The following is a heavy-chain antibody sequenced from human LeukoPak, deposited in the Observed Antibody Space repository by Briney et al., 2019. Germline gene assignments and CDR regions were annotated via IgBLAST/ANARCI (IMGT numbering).Heavy chain of an antibody. Sequence: PGGSLRLSCAASGFTFSHYGMHWVRQAPGKGLEWVAVIWSDGTAMYYADSVKGRFTISRDNSKNTLYLQMNSLRAEDTAVYYCAKDRASIDYWGQGTLVTVSS. CDR3: AKDRASIDY. CDR1: GFTFSHYG. CDR2: IWSDGTAM. V-gene: IGHV3-30*02. J-gene: IGHJ4*02.